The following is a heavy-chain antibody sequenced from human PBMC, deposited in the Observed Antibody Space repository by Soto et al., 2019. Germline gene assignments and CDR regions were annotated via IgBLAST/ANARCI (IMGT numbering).Heavy chain of an antibody. CDR1: GGSISSGGYS. Sequence: SETLSLTCAVSGGSISSGGYSWSWIRQPPGKGLEWIGYIYHSGSTYYNPSLKSRVAISVDRSKNQFSLKLTSVTAADTAVYYCAREGYDYYDSSGYYFDYWGQGTLVTVSS. V-gene: IGHV4-30-2*01. D-gene: IGHD3-22*01. J-gene: IGHJ4*02. CDR3: AREGYDYYDSSGYYFDY. CDR2: IYHSGST.